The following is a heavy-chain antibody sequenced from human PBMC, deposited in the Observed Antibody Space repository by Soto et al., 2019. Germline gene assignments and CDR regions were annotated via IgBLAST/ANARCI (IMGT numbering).Heavy chain of an antibody. CDR3: ARAHDSSGYYVPDVMLISP. CDR1: GFTLRNYA. J-gene: IGHJ5*02. CDR2: ISANDVGT. D-gene: IGHD3-22*01. V-gene: IGHV3-23*01. Sequence: GESLKISCEASGFTLRNYAMTWVRQAPGKGLEWVSLISANDVGTYYAESVKTRFTISTDQSRNTVYLQMDSLRADDTAVYYCARAHDSSGYYVPDVMLISPWGQGTLVTVSS.